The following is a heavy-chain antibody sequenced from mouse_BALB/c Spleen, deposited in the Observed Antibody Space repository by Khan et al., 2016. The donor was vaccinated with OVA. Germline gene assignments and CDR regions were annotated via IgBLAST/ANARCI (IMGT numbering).Heavy chain of an antibody. CDR3: ARWATWYFDV. V-gene: IGHV1-63*02. CDR2: IYPGGDYT. CDR1: GYTFTNYW. J-gene: IGHJ1*01. Sequence: QVQLQQSGGEVVRPGTSVKITCKASGYTFTNYWLGWIKQRPGHGLEWIGDIYPGGDYTNYNEKFKGKATLTVDTSSRTANMQLSSLTSADSAVYFCARWATWYFDVWGAGTTVTVSS. D-gene: IGHD3-1*01.